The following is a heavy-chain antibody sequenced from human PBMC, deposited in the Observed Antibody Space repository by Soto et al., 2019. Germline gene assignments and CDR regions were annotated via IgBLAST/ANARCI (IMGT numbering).Heavy chain of an antibody. CDR1: GGSISSYY. D-gene: IGHD1-1*01. J-gene: IGHJ4*02. CDR3: ARRGADRYKNFDY. V-gene: IGHV4-59*08. Sequence: SETLSLTCTVSGGSISSYYWSWIRQPPGKGLEWIGYIYYSGSTNYNPSLKSRVTISVDTSKNQFSLKLSSVTAADTAVYYCARRGADRYKNFDYWGQGTLVTVSS. CDR2: IYYSGST.